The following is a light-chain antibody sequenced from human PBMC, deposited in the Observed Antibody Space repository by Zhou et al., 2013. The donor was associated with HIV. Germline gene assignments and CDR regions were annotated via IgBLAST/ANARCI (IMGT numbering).Light chain of an antibody. CDR1: QSVSNY. Sequence: EIVLTQSPGTLSLSPGERATLSCRASQSVSNYLAWYQQKPGQAPRLLIYDAVNRATGIPGRFSGSGSGTDFTLTISSLDPEDFAVYYCQQRISWPITFGQGTRLEIK. J-gene: IGKJ5*01. CDR2: DAV. CDR3: QQRISWPIT. V-gene: IGKV3-11*01.